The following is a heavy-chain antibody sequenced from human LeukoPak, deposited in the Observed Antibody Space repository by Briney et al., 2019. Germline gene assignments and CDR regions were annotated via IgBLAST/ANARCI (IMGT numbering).Heavy chain of an antibody. Sequence: GGSLRLSCAASGFTFRSYALSWVRRAPGKGLEWVSGISWNSGSIGYADSVKGRFTISRDNAKNSLYLQMNSLRAEDTALYYCAKVDTAMVFFGPYYFDYWGQGTLVTVSS. V-gene: IGHV3-9*01. D-gene: IGHD5-18*01. CDR1: GFTFRSYA. J-gene: IGHJ4*02. CDR2: ISWNSGSI. CDR3: AKVDTAMVFFGPYYFDY.